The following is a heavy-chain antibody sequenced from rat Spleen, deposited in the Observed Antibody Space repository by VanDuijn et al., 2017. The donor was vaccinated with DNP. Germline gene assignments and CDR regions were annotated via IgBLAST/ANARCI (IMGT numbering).Heavy chain of an antibody. CDR3: STGRGGPDY. J-gene: IGHJ2*01. Sequence: EVQLVESGGGLVQPGRSLKLSCAASGFSFSDYDMAWVRQAPPKGLEWVTAISPSGGSTYYRDSVKGRFTVSRDNTQSSLYLQMDSLRSEDTATYYCSTGRGGPDYWGQGVMVTVSS. CDR1: GFSFSDYD. CDR2: ISPSGGST. V-gene: IGHV5-20*01. D-gene: IGHD1-11*01.